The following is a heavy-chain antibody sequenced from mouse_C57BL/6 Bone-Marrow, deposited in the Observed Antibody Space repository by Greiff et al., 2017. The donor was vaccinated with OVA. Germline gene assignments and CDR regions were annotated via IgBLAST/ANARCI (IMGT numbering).Heavy chain of an antibody. D-gene: IGHD1-1*01. CDR1: GFSLTSYG. J-gene: IGHJ4*01. CDR2: IWGGGST. V-gene: IGHV2-9*01. Sequence: LQESGPGLVAPSQSLSITCTVSGFSLTSYGVDWVRQPPGQGLEWLGVIWGGGSTNYNSALMSRLSISKDNSKSQVFLKMNSLQTDDTAMYYCAITTVGSLYAMDYWGQGTSVTVSS. CDR3: AITTVGSLYAMDY.